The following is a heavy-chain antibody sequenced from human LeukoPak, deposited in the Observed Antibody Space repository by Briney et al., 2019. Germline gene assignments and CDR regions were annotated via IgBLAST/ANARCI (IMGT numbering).Heavy chain of an antibody. J-gene: IGHJ3*01. D-gene: IGHD1-26*01. CDR2: ISDSYVT. CDR3: AREGELGRFSALDV. CDR1: GFTFRTHE. Sequence: GGSLRLSCVTSGFTFRTHEMNWVRQAPGKGLEWIAYISDSYVTHYAESVKGRFTVSRDNAKSSVYLQMNSLRAEDTAMYFCAREGELGRFSALDVWGQGTMITVSS. V-gene: IGHV3-48*03.